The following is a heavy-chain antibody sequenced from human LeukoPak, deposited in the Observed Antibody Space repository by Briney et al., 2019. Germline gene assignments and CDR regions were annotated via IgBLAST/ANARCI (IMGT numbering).Heavy chain of an antibody. V-gene: IGHV3-33*01. CDR3: ARGSAGGRYYYYYMDV. D-gene: IGHD6-13*01. Sequence: GGSLRLSCAASGFTFSSYGMHWVRQAPGKGLEWVAVIWYDGSNKYYADSVKGRFTIPRDNSKNTLYLQMDSLRAEDTAVYYCARGSAGGRYYYYYMDVWGKGTTVTVSS. CDR1: GFTFSSYG. J-gene: IGHJ6*03. CDR2: IWYDGSNK.